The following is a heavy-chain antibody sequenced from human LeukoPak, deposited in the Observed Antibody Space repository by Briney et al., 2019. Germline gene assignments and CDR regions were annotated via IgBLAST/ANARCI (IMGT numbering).Heavy chain of an antibody. D-gene: IGHD1-14*01. CDR3: AARNY. CDR2: IYSRGAT. Sequence: GGSLRLSCAASGFSVSNNYMSWVRQAPGKGLEGVSVIYSRGATYYADYVKGRFNISRDNSKNTLYRQMNSLRVEDTAVYYCAARNYWGQGTLVIGSS. CDR1: GFSVSNNY. V-gene: IGHV3-53*01. J-gene: IGHJ4*02.